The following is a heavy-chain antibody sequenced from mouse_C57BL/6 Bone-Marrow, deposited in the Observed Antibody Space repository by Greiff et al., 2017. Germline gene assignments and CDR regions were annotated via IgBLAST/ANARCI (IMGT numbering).Heavy chain of an antibody. CDR1: GYTFTDYN. V-gene: IGHV1-18*01. Sequence: VQLQQSGPELVKPGASVKIPCKASGYTFTDYNMDWVKQSHGKSLEWIGDINPNNGGTIYNQKFKGKATLTVDKSSSTAYMELRSLTSEDTAVYYCSGEGCPGAMGYWGKGTSVTVSS. CDR3: SGEGCPGAMGY. J-gene: IGHJ4*01. CDR2: INPNNGGT.